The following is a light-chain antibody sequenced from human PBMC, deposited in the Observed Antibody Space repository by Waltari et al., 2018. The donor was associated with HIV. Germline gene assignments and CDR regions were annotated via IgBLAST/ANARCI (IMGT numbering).Light chain of an antibody. CDR1: KLGNKY. CDR2: QDN. Sequence: SFELTQPPSVSVSPGQTASIPCSGDKLGNKYACWYQQKPGQSPVLVIYQDNKRPSGIPQRFSGSNSGNTATLTISGTQAMDEADYYCQAWDSSNVVFGGGTKLTVL. CDR3: QAWDSSNVV. V-gene: IGLV3-1*01. J-gene: IGLJ3*02.